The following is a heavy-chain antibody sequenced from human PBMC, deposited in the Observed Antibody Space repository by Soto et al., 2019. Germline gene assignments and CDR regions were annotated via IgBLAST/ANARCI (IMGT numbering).Heavy chain of an antibody. CDR3: ARSYYYESGSYYNGLDY. CDR2: IYYSGNT. V-gene: IGHV4-39*01. D-gene: IGHD3-10*01. J-gene: IGHJ4*02. Sequence: QLQLQESGPGLVKPSETLSLTCTVSGGSITTGYYYWGWIRQPPGKGLEWIGSIYYSGNTYYNPSLKSRVTISVDTSKNQFSLKLTSVTAADTAVYFCARSYYYESGSYYNGLDYRGQGTLVTVSS. CDR1: GGSITTGYYY.